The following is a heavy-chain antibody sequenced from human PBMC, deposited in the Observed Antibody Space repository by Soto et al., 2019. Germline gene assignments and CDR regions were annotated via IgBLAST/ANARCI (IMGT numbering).Heavy chain of an antibody. J-gene: IGHJ4*02. CDR1: GFTFSSYA. V-gene: IGHV3-23*01. CDR2: ISGSGGST. Sequence: EVQLLESGGGLVQPGGSLRLSCAASGFTFSSYAMSWVRQAPGKGLEWVSAISGSGGSTYYADSVKGRFTISRDNSKKTWNLQMNSLRAEDTAVYYCAKRDANGWCYCSRGSCSWTRTNFDYWGQGTLVTVSS. CDR3: AKRDANGWCYCSRGSCSWTRTNFDY. D-gene: IGHD2-15*01.